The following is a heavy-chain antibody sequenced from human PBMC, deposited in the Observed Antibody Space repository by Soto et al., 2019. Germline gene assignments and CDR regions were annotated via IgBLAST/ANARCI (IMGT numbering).Heavy chain of an antibody. V-gene: IGHV3-30-3*01. J-gene: IGHJ3*02. Sequence: QVQLVESGGGVVQPGRSLRLSCAASGFTFSSYAMHWVRQAPGKGLEWVAVISYGGSNKYYADSVKGRFTISRDNSKNTLYLQMNSLRAEDTAGYYCARESPSGAFDIWGQGTMVTVSS. CDR2: ISYGGSNK. D-gene: IGHD6-25*01. CDR3: ARESPSGAFDI. CDR1: GFTFSSYA.